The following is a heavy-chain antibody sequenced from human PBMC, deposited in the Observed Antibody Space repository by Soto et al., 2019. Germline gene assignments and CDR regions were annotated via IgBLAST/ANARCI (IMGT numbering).Heavy chain of an antibody. D-gene: IGHD6-19*01. J-gene: IGHJ4*02. CDR1: GGSISSYY. CDR3: AREPAIAVAGDLGPYYFDY. CDR2: IYYSGST. Sequence: QVQLQESGPGLVKPSETLSLTCTVSGGSISSYYWSWIRQPPGKGLEWIGYIYYSGSTNYNPSLKSRVTISVDTSKNQFSLKLSSVTAADTAVYYCAREPAIAVAGDLGPYYFDYWGQGTLVTVSS. V-gene: IGHV4-59*01.